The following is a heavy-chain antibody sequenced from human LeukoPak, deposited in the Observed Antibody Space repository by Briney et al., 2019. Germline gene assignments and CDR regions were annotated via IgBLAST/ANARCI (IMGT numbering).Heavy chain of an antibody. CDR1: GGSISSYY. D-gene: IGHD2-15*01. Sequence: SETLSLTCTVSGGSISSYYWSWIRQPAGKGLEWIGRIYTSGSTNYNPSLKSRVTMSVDTSKNQFSLKLSSVTAADTAVYYCARGRDIVVVVAATRRRDYFDYWGQGTLVTVSS. CDR3: ARGRDIVVVVAATRRRDYFDY. CDR2: IYTSGST. V-gene: IGHV4-4*07. J-gene: IGHJ4*02.